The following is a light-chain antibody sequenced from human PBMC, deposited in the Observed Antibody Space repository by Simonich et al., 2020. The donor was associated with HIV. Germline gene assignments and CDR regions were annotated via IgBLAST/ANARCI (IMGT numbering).Light chain of an antibody. CDR2: WAS. J-gene: IGKJ1*01. V-gene: IGKV4-1*01. Sequence: DIVMTQSPDSLAVSLGERATINCRSSQSVLYSSNNKNYLAWYQQKPGQPPKLLVDWASTRESGVPDRFSGSESGTDFTLTISSLQAEDVAVYYCQQYYSTPWTFGQGTKVEIK. CDR3: QQYYSTPWT. CDR1: QSVLYSSNNKNY.